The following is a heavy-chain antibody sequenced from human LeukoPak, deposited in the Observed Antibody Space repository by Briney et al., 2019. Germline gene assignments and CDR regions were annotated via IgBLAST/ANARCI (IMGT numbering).Heavy chain of an antibody. V-gene: IGHV3-23*01. CDR2: ISGSGGST. Sequence: TGGSLRLSCAASGFTFSSYAMSWVRQAPGKGLEWVSAISGSGGSTYYADSVKGRFTISRDNSKNTLYLQMNSLRAEDTAVYYCAKATSVTTLFDYWGQGTLVTVSS. CDR3: AKATSVTTLFDY. J-gene: IGHJ4*02. CDR1: GFTFSSYA. D-gene: IGHD4-17*01.